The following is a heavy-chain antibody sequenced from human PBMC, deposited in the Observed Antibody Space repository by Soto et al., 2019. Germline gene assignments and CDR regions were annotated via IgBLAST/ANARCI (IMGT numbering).Heavy chain of an antibody. J-gene: IGHJ4*02. Sequence: GGSLRLSCAASGFTFSTYAMSWVRQAPGKGLEWVSTISGSDGRTYYADSVKGRFTISRDNSKNTLHLQMNSLRAEDTAVYYCAKDSGSIHFDYSGQGTLVTVSS. CDR2: ISGSDGRT. D-gene: IGHD3-10*01. CDR3: AKDSGSIHFDY. CDR1: GFTFSTYA. V-gene: IGHV3-23*01.